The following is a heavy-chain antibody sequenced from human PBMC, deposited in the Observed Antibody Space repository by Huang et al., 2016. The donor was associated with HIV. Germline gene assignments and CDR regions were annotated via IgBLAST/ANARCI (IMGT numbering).Heavy chain of an antibody. D-gene: IGHD1-26*01. V-gene: IGHV3-30*18. Sequence: QVQLVESGGGVVQSGRSLRLSCAASGFTFGSYDMHWVRQAPGKGLAWVAVISYDGSNKYDADSVKGRFTISRDNSKNTLYLQMNSLRAEDTAVYYCAKFGGWERPPHYWGQGTLVTVSS. CDR3: AKFGGWERPPHY. J-gene: IGHJ4*02. CDR1: GFTFGSYD. CDR2: ISYDGSNK.